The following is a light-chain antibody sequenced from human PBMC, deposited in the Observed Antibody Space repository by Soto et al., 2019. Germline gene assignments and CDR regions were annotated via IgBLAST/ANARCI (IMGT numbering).Light chain of an antibody. V-gene: IGKV1-33*01. J-gene: IGKJ1*01. CDR1: QDISNY. CDR2: DAS. CDR3: QQLKSYPWT. Sequence: DIQMTQSPSSLSASVGDRVTITCQASQDISNYLNWYQQKPGKAPKLLIYDASNLETGVPSRFSGSGSGTDFTFTISSLQPEDIATYYCQQLKSYPWTFGQGTKVEIK.